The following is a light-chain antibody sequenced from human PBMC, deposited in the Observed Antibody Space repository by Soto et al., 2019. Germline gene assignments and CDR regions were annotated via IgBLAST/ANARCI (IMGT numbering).Light chain of an antibody. CDR2: GSF. J-gene: IGKJ5*01. Sequence: EMVLTQSPATLSSFPGDRVTLSCRASQSISRYLAWYQQKPGQGPRLLXYGSFNRAPGIPASFSGSGSGTEFTLTISSLQSEDFATYYCQQYYSYHSITFGQGTRLEIK. CDR3: QQYYSYHSIT. CDR1: QSISRY. V-gene: IGKV3D-15*01.